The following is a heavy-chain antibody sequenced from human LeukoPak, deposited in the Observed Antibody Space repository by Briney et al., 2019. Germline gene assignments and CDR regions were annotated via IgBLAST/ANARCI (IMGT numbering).Heavy chain of an antibody. Sequence: GGSLRLSCAASGFTFSRCAMGWVRQAPGKGLEWVSAITGSGSGTYHADSVQGRFTISRDNSKNILYLQMNSLRPGDTALYYCAKDLRSGWVSAFDMWGQGTMVTVSS. CDR3: AKDLRSGWVSAFDM. V-gene: IGHV3-23*01. CDR1: GFTFSRCA. J-gene: IGHJ3*02. CDR2: ITGSGSGT. D-gene: IGHD6-19*01.